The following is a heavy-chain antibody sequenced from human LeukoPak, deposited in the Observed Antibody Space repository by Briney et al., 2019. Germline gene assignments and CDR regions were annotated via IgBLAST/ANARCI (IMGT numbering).Heavy chain of an antibody. D-gene: IGHD3-10*01. V-gene: IGHV1-2*02. CDR2: INPNSGGT. Sequence: ASVKVSCKASGYTFTGYYMHWVRQAPGQGLEWMGWINPNSGGTNYAQKFQGRVTMTRDTSISTAYMELSRLRSDDTAVYYCARGAPPTTRWFGELSNWFDPWGQGTLVTVSS. CDR3: ARGAPPTTRWFGELSNWFDP. CDR1: GYTFTGYY. J-gene: IGHJ5*02.